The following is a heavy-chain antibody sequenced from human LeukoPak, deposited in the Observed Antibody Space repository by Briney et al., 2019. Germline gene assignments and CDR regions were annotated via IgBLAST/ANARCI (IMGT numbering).Heavy chain of an antibody. Sequence: GGSLRLSCAASGFTFSSYGMSWVRQAPGKGLEWVSAFSGGGASTYYADSVKGRFTISRDNSKNTLYLQMNSLRAEDTAVYYCAKIPNSSSWYFDYWGQGTLVTVSS. D-gene: IGHD6-13*01. J-gene: IGHJ4*02. CDR2: FSGGGAST. CDR3: AKIPNSSSWYFDY. V-gene: IGHV3-23*01. CDR1: GFTFSSYG.